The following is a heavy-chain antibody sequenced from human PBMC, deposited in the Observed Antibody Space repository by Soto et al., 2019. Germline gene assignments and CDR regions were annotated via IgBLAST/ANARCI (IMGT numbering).Heavy chain of an antibody. D-gene: IGHD6-19*01. J-gene: IGHJ5*02. V-gene: IGHV1-3*01. CDR3: ERDGGLVAVAGTGWFDP. CDR1: GYTFSSYA. CDR2: INAGNGDT. Sequence: QVQLVQSGAEVKKPGASVKVSCKASGYTFSSYAIHWVRQAPGQRLERLGCINAGNGDTKYSQMFQGRVTITRDTAVGTAYRELSSLRSEDTAMYYCERDGGLVAVAGTGWFDPLGQGTLVTLSS.